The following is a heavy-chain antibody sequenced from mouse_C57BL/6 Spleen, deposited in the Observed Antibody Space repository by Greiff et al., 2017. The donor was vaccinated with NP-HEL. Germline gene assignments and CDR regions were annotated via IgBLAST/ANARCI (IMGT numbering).Heavy chain of an antibody. CDR1: GYTFTDYE. J-gene: IGHJ2*01. Sequence: VQLQQPGAELVRPGASVTLSCKASGYTFTDYEMHWVKQTPVHGLEWIGAIDPETGGTAYNQKFKGKAILTADKSSSTAYMELRSLTSEDSAVYYWTRQYYGSFDYWGQGTTLTVSS. V-gene: IGHV1-15*01. CDR3: TRQYYGSFDY. CDR2: IDPETGGT. D-gene: IGHD1-1*01.